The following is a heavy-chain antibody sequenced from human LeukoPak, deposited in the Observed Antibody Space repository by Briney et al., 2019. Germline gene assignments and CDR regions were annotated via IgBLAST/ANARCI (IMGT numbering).Heavy chain of an antibody. CDR1: GFTFSSYS. J-gene: IGHJ6*02. CDR2: ISSSSSYI. D-gene: IGHD1-1*01. Sequence: GGSLRLSCAASGFTFSSYSMNWVRQAPGKGLEWVSSISSSSSYIYYADSVKGRFTISRDNAKNSLYLQMNSLRAEDTAVYYCAKDRGWNARNYYYYGMDVWGQGTTVTVSS. CDR3: AKDRGWNARNYYYYGMDV. V-gene: IGHV3-21*01.